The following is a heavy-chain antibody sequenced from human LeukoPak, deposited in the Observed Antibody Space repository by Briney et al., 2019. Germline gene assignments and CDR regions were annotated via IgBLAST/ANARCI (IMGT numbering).Heavy chain of an antibody. D-gene: IGHD6-19*01. V-gene: IGHV4-4*07. CDR2: IYTSGST. Sequence: SASLSLTRALSGGSITSYYSSSIRQTAGKGLEWIGRIYTSGSTNYNPSLKSRVTMSVDTSKNQFSLKLSSVTAADTAVYYCARDPAVAGDPLDYWGQGTLVTVSS. CDR3: ARDPAVAGDPLDY. J-gene: IGHJ4*02. CDR1: GGSITSYY.